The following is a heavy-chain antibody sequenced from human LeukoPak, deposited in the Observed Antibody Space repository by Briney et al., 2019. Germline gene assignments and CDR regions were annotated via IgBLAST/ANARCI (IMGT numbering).Heavy chain of an antibody. Sequence: ASVTVSHKASGYTFPGYYLHWVRQAPGQGLEWMGWINPNSGGTNYAQKFQGRVTMTRATSIRTAYMELKRLRSVDTAVYYCARDGGDIVVVPADKYAGMDVWG. V-gene: IGHV1-2*02. CDR3: ARDGGDIVVVPADKYAGMDV. CDR2: INPNSGGT. D-gene: IGHD2-2*01. CDR1: GYTFPGYY. J-gene: IGHJ6*02.